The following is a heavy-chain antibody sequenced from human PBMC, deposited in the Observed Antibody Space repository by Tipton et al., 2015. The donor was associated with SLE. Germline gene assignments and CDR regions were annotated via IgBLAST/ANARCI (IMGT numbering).Heavy chain of an antibody. J-gene: IGHJ4*02. CDR3: AGGVGPKGVLDY. V-gene: IGHV1-18*01. Sequence: QVQLVQSGAEVKKPGASVKVSCKASGDSFSNYGISWVRQAPGQGLEWMGWISAYNGNSDYEQKFQGRVAMTTETSTTTAYMELRSLRSNDTAMYYCAGGVGPKGVLDYWGQGTLVTVSS. CDR1: GDSFSNYG. CDR2: ISAYNGNS. D-gene: IGHD1-26*01.